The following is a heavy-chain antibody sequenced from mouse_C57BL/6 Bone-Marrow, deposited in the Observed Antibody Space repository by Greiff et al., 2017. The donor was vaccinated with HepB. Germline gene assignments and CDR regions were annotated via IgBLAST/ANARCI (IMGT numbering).Heavy chain of an antibody. D-gene: IGHD1-1*02. CDR3: ARAYSGTMDY. V-gene: IGHV5-12*01. Sequence: EVKLVESGGGLVQPGGSLKLSCAASGFTFSDYYMYWVRQTPEKRLEWVAYISNGGGSTYYPDTVKGRFTISRDNAKNTVYLQMSRLKSEDTAMYYCARAYSGTMDYWGQGTSVTVSS. J-gene: IGHJ4*01. CDR1: GFTFSDYY. CDR2: ISNGGGST.